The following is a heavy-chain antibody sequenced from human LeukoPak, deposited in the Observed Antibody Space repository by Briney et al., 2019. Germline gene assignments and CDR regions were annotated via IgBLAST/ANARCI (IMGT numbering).Heavy chain of an antibody. CDR1: GFTFSTYG. Sequence: PGRSLRLSCAATGFTFSTYGMHWVRQAPGEGLEWVAAISNDGNKKYYADSVKGRFTISRDNPKNTLFLQMNSLRAEDTAVYYCAKEGWDKSYWYGRIDYWGQGTLVTVSS. J-gene: IGHJ4*02. V-gene: IGHV3-30*18. CDR2: ISNDGNKK. D-gene: IGHD2-8*02. CDR3: AKEGWDKSYWYGRIDY.